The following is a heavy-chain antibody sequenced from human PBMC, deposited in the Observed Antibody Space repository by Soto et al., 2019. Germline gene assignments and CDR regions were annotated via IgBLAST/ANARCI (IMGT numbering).Heavy chain of an antibody. D-gene: IGHD3-22*01. CDR3: ARDRTDSGYYTNWLDP. V-gene: IGHV1-69*06. CDR2: IIPIFGTT. CDR1: GGTFGSGA. Sequence: SVKVSCNASGGTFGSGAITWVRQAPGQGLEWVGRIIPIFGTTNYAQNLQGRVTISADKSTLTSYMELHSLTSDDTALYYCARDRTDSGYYTNWLDPWGQGTQVTVSS. J-gene: IGHJ5*02.